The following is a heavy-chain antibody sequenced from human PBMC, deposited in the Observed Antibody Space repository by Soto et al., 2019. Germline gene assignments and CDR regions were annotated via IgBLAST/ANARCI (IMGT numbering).Heavy chain of an antibody. J-gene: IGHJ4*02. CDR2: IRSKSNSYAT. Sequence: EVQLVESGGGLVQPGGSLKLSCAVSGLTFSGSAMHWVRQASGKGLEWVGRIRSKSNSYATAYAASVKGRFTISRDESKNTAYLQMNSRKSDDTAVYYCTRGYGDYVRDYWGQGTLVTVSS. D-gene: IGHD4-17*01. CDR1: GLTFSGSA. CDR3: TRGYGDYVRDY. V-gene: IGHV3-73*01.